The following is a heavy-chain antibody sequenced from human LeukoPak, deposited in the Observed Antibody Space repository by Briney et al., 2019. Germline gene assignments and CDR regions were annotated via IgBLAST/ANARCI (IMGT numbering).Heavy chain of an antibody. CDR2: ISAYNGNT. CDR3: ARDCGGDCYQLPNWFDP. Sequence: GASVKVSCKASGYTFNSFGINWVRQAPGQGLEWMGWISAYNGNTKYAQQFQGRVTMTTDRSTSTVYMELRGLRSDDTATYYCARDCGGDCYQLPNWFDPWGQGTLVTVSS. CDR1: GYTFNSFG. D-gene: IGHD2-21*02. J-gene: IGHJ5*02. V-gene: IGHV1-18*01.